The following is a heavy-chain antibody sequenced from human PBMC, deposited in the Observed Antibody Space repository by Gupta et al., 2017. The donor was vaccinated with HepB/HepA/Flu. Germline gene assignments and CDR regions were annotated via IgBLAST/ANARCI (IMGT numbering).Heavy chain of an antibody. V-gene: IGHV1-2*02. CDR3: ARSQQLSA. D-gene: IGHD1-1*01. CDR1: GYSFTAYY. Sequence: QVQLVQSGAEVKKPGASVNVSCKASGYSFTAYYMHWVRQAPGQGLEWMGWINPNNGGTNYALKFQDRVTMTTDTPISTAYMELSGLRSDDTAVYYCARSQQLSAWGQGTLVTVSS. J-gene: IGHJ4*02. CDR2: INPNNGGT.